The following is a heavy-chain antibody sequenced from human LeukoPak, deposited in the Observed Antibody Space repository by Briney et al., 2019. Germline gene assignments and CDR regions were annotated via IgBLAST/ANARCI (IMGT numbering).Heavy chain of an antibody. CDR3: ARDPSSVTVYFFDY. Sequence: ASVKVSCKASGYTFRGNYIHWLRQAPGQRLEWMGWIDANNGDTKSAQKFQGRVTMSRDTSISTDYMDLSSLSPDDAAVYCCARDPSSVTVYFFDYWGQGTLVTVSS. V-gene: IGHV1-2*02. D-gene: IGHD4-11*01. CDR1: GYTFRGNY. CDR2: IDANNGDT. J-gene: IGHJ4*02.